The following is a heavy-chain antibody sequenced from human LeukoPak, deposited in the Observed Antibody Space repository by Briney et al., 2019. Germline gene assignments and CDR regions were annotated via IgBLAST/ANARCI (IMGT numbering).Heavy chain of an antibody. D-gene: IGHD3-3*01. CDR3: ARDRSYDFWSGYSTPDY. J-gene: IGHJ4*02. V-gene: IGHV3-23*01. CDR2: ISGSGGST. CDR1: GFTFSSYA. Sequence: GGSLRLSCAASGFTFSSYAMSWVRQAPGKGLEWVSAISGSGGSTYYADSVKGRFTISRDNSKNTLYLQMNSLRAEDTAVYYCARDRSYDFWSGYSTPDYWGQGTLVTVSS.